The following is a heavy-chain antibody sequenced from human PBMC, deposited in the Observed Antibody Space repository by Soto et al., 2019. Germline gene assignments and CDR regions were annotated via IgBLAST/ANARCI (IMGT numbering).Heavy chain of an antibody. CDR2: IYIRGTT. CDR3: ATGRISRGLDV. CDR1: GGTISSYY. V-gene: IGHV4-59*12. J-gene: IGHJ6*02. Sequence: KPSETLSLTCSVSGGTISSYYWSWIRQPPGKGLEWIGYIYIRGTTSYNPSLKSRATILVVTSKNQSSLRLTSVTATDTAVYYCATGRISRGLDVWGQGTTVTV.